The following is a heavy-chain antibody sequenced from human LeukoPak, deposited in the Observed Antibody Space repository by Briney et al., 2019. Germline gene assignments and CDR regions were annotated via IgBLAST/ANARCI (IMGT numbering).Heavy chain of an antibody. Sequence: GGSLRLSCAASGFTFSSYGMYWVRQAPGKGLEWVAVISFDGSNKYYADSVRGRFTVSRDNSKDTLYLQMNSLRAEDTAVYYCARSAVADTLSAYYFEYWGQGTLVTVSS. V-gene: IGHV3-30*03. D-gene: IGHD6-19*01. CDR1: GFTFSSYG. J-gene: IGHJ4*02. CDR3: ARSAVADTLSAYYFEY. CDR2: ISFDGSNK.